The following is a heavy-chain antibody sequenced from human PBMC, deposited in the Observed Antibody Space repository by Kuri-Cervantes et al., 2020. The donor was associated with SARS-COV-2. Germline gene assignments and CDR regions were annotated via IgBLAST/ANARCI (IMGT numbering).Heavy chain of an antibody. CDR1: GFTFSDYY. J-gene: IGHJ3*02. V-gene: IGHV3-11*03. CDR2: ISSSSYT. Sequence: GGSLRLSCAASGFTFSDYYMSWIRQAPGKRLEWVSYISSSSYTNYADSVKGRFTISRDNAKNSLYLQMNSLRAEDTAVYYCASFGSGWYDDAFDIWGQGTMVTVSS. CDR3: ASFGSGWYDDAFDI. D-gene: IGHD6-19*01.